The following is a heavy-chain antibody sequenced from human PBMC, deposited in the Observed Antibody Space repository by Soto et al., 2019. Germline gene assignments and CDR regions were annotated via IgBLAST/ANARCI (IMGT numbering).Heavy chain of an antibody. CDR3: AKNSGWYNT. CDR1: GFPFSTTD. J-gene: IGHJ5*02. V-gene: IGHV3-23*01. CDR2: ISGSGENT. Sequence: FQVMQSGGGLVQPGGSLRLACAASGFPFSTTDMSWVRQAPGKGLEWVSTISGSGENTYYADFVKGRFTVSRDNSRNTIYLQVSSLTVDDTALYYCAKNSGWYNTWGQGALVTVSS. D-gene: IGHD3-10*01.